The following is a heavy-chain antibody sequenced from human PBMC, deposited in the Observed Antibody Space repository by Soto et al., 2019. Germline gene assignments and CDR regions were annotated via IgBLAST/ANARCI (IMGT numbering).Heavy chain of an antibody. CDR3: TRDWFDSSGYYYLWYYYGMDV. CDR1: GFTFGDYA. V-gene: IGHV3-49*03. CDR2: IRSKAYGGTT. J-gene: IGHJ6*02. D-gene: IGHD3-22*01. Sequence: PGGSLRLSCTASGFTFGDYAMSWFRQAPGKGLEWVGFIRSKAYGGTTEYAASVKGRFTISRDDSKSIAYLQMNSLKTEDTAVYYCTRDWFDSSGYYYLWYYYGMDVWGQGTTVTVSS.